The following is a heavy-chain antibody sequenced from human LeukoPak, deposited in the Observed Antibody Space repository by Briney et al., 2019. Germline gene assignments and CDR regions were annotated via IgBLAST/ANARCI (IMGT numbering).Heavy chain of an antibody. CDR1: GGSISSYY. J-gene: IGHJ6*03. Sequence: PSETLSLTCTVSGGSISSYYWSWIRQPPGKGLEWIGYIYHSGSTNYNPSLKSRVTISVDTSKNQFSLKLSSVTAADTAVYYCARDPYFPYYMDVWGKGTTVTVSS. V-gene: IGHV4-59*01. D-gene: IGHD2/OR15-2a*01. CDR2: IYHSGST. CDR3: ARDPYFPYYMDV.